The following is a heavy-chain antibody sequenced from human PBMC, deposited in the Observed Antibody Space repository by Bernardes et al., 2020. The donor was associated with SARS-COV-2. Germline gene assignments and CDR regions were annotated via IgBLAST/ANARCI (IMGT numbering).Heavy chain of an antibody. CDR1: GYSFSKYW. CDR3: ARLGYGNLFDY. Sequence: GASLKISCRCSGYSFSKYWIGWVRQTPSKGLEWMGNIYPRDSDTKYGPPFQGQVTISADTSVNTAYLQWSSLKASDTAIYFCARLGYGNLFDYWGQGSLVTVSS. J-gene: IGHJ4*02. V-gene: IGHV5-51*01. CDR2: IYPRDSDT. D-gene: IGHD5-18*01.